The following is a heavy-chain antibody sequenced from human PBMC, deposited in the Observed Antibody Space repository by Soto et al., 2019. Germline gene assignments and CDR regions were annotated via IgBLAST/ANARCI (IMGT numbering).Heavy chain of an antibody. J-gene: IGHJ5*02. CDR1: GFTFRSFT. CDR3: TRDASRDSSARGWFDP. CDR2: ISSNSAYI. D-gene: IGHD6-13*01. V-gene: IGHV3-21*01. Sequence: GGSLRLSCTASGFTFRSFTMNWVRQAPGKGLEWVSTISSNSAYIYYTDALRGRFTISRDNAKNSLHLQMNSLRAEDTAVYYCTRDASRDSSARGWFDPWGPGTLVTVSS.